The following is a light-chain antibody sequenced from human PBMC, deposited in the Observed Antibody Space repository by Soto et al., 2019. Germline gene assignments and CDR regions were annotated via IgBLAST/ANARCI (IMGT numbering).Light chain of an antibody. CDR2: EVS. J-gene: IGLJ1*01. CDR1: SSDVGGYNY. Sequence: QSALTQPASVSGSPGQSITISCTGTSSDVGGYNYVSWYQQHPGKAPKLMIYEVSNRPSGVSNRFSGSKSGHTASLTISGLQAEDEADYYSSSYTSSSTLVFGTGTKLTVL. V-gene: IGLV2-14*01. CDR3: SSYTSSSTLV.